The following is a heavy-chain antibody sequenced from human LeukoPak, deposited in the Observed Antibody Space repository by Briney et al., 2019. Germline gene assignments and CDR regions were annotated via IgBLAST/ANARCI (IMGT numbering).Heavy chain of an antibody. Sequence: ASVKVSCKGSGYIFTSYGISWVRQAPGQGLEWMGWISAYNGNTNYAQKLQGRVTMATDTSTSTAYMEHRSLRSDDTAVYYCARVGLVATYDYWDQGTLVTVSS. CDR3: ARVGLVATYDY. CDR1: GYIFTSYG. CDR2: ISAYNGNT. J-gene: IGHJ4*02. V-gene: IGHV1-18*01. D-gene: IGHD5-12*01.